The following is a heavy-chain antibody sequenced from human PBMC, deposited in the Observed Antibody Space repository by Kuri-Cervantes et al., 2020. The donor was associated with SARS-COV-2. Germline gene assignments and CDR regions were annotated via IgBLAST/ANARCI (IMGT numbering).Heavy chain of an antibody. CDR1: GFTFSSYW. CDR2: IKQDGSEK. Sequence: GGSLRLSCAASGFTFSSYWMSWVRQAPGKGLEWVANIKQDGSEKYYVDSVKGRFTISRDNAKNSLYLQMNSLRAEDTAVYYCAREMGFIVDFWSGYKDYWGRGTLVTVSS. D-gene: IGHD3-3*01. V-gene: IGHV3-7*01. CDR3: AREMGFIVDFWSGYKDY. J-gene: IGHJ4*02.